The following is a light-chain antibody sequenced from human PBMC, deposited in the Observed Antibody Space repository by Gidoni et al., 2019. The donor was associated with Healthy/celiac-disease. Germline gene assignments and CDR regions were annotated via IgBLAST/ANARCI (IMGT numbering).Light chain of an antibody. CDR2: QDS. V-gene: IGLV3-1*01. J-gene: IGLJ2*01. CDR3: PALDSSPAV. CDR1: KLGDKY. Sequence: SYELTQPPSVSVSPGQTASITCSGDKLGDKYACWYQQKPGQSPVLVIYQDSKRPSGIPERFPGSNSGNTATLTIRGTQAMDEADYYFPALDSSPAVFGGGTQLTVL.